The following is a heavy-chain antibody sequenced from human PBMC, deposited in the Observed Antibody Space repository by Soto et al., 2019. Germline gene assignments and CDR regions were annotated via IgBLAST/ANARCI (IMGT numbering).Heavy chain of an antibody. J-gene: IGHJ5*02. CDR3: ARGPDYDFWSGYYWFDP. CDR2: IIPIFGTA. CDR1: GGTFSSYA. Sequence: ASVKVSCKASGGTFSSYAISWVRQAPGQGLEWMGGIIPIFGTANYAQKFQGRATITADESTSTAYMELSSLRSEDTAVYYCARGPDYDFWSGYYWFDPWGQGTLVTVSS. D-gene: IGHD3-3*01. V-gene: IGHV1-69*13.